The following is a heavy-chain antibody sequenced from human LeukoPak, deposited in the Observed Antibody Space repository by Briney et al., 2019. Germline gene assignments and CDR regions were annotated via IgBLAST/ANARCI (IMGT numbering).Heavy chain of an antibody. D-gene: IGHD4-17*01. V-gene: IGHV4-59*08. J-gene: IGHJ3*02. CDR3: ARHSLRYGAAKLRGAFDI. CDR1: GGSISSYY. Sequence: SETLSLTCTVSGGSISSYYWSWIRQPPGKGLEWIGYIYYSGSTNYNPSLKSRVTISVDTSKNQFSLKLSSVIAADTAVYYCARHSLRYGAAKLRGAFDIWGQGTMDTVSS. CDR2: IYYSGST.